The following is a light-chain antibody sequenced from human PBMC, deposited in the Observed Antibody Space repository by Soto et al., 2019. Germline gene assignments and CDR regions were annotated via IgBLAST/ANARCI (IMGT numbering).Light chain of an antibody. CDR1: QSVSSNY. J-gene: IGKJ4*01. V-gene: IGKV3-20*01. Sequence: EIVLTQSPGTLSLSPGERATLSCRASQSVSSNYLAWYQQKPGQAPRLLIYGASSRATGIPHRFSGSGSGTDFTLTISRLEPEDFAVYYCQQYGRSVTFGGGTKVEIK. CDR3: QQYGRSVT. CDR2: GAS.